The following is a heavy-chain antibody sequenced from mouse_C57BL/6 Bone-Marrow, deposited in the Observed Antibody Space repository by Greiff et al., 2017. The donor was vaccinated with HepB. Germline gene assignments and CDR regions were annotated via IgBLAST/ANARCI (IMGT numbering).Heavy chain of an antibody. CDR2: ISDGGSYT. CDR1: GFTFSSYA. V-gene: IGHV5-4*01. Sequence: EVQVVESGGGLVKPGGSLKLSCAASGFTFSSYAMSWVRQTPEKRLGWVATISDGGSYTYYPDNVKGRFTISRDNAKNNLYLQMSHLKSEDTAMYYCARAWAYYAMDYWGQGTSVTVSS. J-gene: IGHJ4*01. CDR3: ARAWAYYAMDY.